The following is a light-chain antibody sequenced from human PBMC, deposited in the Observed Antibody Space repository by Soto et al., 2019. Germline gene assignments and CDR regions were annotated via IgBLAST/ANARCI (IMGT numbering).Light chain of an antibody. CDR3: SSYAGSRIVV. Sequence: QSALTQPPSASGSPGQSVTISCTGTSSDVGGYNYVSWYQQHPGKAPKLMISEVNKRPSGVPDRFSGSKSGNTASLTVSGLQAEDEADYYCSSYAGSRIVVFGGGTMLTVL. CDR2: EVN. V-gene: IGLV2-8*01. J-gene: IGLJ2*01. CDR1: SSDVGGYNY.